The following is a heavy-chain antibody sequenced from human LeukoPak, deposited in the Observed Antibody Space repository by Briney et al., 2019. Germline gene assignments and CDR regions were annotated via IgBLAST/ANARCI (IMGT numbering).Heavy chain of an antibody. CDR2: IIPIFGTA. V-gene: IGHV1-69*13. CDR1: GGTFSSYA. D-gene: IGHD2-15*01. Sequence: GASVKVSCKASGGTFSSYAISWVRQAPGQGLEWMGGIIPIFGTANYAQKFQGRVTITADESTSTAYMELSSLRSEDTAVYYCAREKNSSDGPTQPDAFDIWGQGTMVTVSS. CDR3: AREKNSSDGPTQPDAFDI. J-gene: IGHJ3*02.